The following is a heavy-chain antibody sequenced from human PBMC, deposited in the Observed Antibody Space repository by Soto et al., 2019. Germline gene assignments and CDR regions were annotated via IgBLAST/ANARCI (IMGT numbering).Heavy chain of an antibody. Sequence: SETLSLTCAVYGGSFSGYYWSWIRQPPGKGLEWIGEINHSGITNYNPSLKSRVTISVDTSRKQFSLKVTSVTAADTAVYYCASTDYSFNFWGLGTLVTVSS. J-gene: IGHJ4*02. V-gene: IGHV4-34*01. D-gene: IGHD4-4*01. CDR1: GGSFSGYY. CDR3: ASTDYSFNF. CDR2: INHSGIT.